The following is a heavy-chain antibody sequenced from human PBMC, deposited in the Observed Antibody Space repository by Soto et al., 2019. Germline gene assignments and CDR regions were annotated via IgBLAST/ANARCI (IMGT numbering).Heavy chain of an antibody. Sequence: SETLSLTCTVSGGSISSYYWSWIRQPPGKGLEWIGYMYNTGSTIYNPSLKSRVTISVDTSKNQFSLKLNSVTAADTAVYYCARDRGYSYGYNYYYGMDVWGQGTTVTVSS. D-gene: IGHD5-18*01. J-gene: IGHJ6*02. CDR1: GGSISSYY. V-gene: IGHV4-59*01. CDR2: MYNTGST. CDR3: ARDRGYSYGYNYYYGMDV.